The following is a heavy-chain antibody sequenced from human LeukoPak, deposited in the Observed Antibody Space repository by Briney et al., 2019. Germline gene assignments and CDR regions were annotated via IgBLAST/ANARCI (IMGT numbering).Heavy chain of an antibody. D-gene: IGHD3-9*01. CDR1: GFTFSSYG. J-gene: IGHJ4*02. V-gene: IGHV3-30*02. CDR2: IRYDGSNK. CDR3: AKGIRYFDWPNSLDY. Sequence: GGSLRLSCAASGFTFSSYGMHWVRQAPGKGQEWVAFIRYDGSNKYYADSVKGRFTISRDNSKNTLYLQMNSLRAEDTAVYYCAKGIRYFDWPNSLDYWGQGTLVTVSS.